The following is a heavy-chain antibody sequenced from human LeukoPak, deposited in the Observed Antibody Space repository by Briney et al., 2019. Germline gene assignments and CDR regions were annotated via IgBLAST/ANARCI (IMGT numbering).Heavy chain of an antibody. D-gene: IGHD1-26*01. Sequence: GGSLRLSCAASGFTFSSYSMNWVRQAPGKGLEWVSYISSSSSTIYYADSVKGRFTISRDNAKNSLYLQMNSLRAEDTAVYYCARFSDRVGATRADYWGQGTLVTVSS. CDR3: ARFSDRVGATRADY. J-gene: IGHJ4*02. CDR2: ISSSSSTI. CDR1: GFTFSSYS. V-gene: IGHV3-48*04.